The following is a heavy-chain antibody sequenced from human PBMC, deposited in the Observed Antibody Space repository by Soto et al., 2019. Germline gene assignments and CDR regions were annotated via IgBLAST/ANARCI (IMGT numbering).Heavy chain of an antibody. D-gene: IGHD1-7*01. V-gene: IGHV2-5*02. J-gene: IGHJ5*02. CDR3: AHRRGNWNYDEAWFDH. CDR2: IYWDDDK. CDR1: GFSPSTSGVG. Sequence: GAWPTLVKPPQTLPLTCTFSGFSPSTSGVGVGWVRQPPGKALEWLALIYWDDDKRYSPSLKSRLTITKDTSKNQVVLTMTNMDPVDTATYYCAHRRGNWNYDEAWFDHWGQGTLVTVSS.